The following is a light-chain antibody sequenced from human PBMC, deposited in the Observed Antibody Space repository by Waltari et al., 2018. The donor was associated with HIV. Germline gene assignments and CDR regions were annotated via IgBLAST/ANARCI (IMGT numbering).Light chain of an antibody. CDR1: QTVSSNS. CDR2: DAS. V-gene: IGKV3-20*01. CDR3: QQYALSPFT. Sequence: EIVLTHSPGPHSFSPGRSASLSCRASQTVSSNSIAWYQVRPGQAPRVVIYDASYRAADIPDRFTGSGSGTNFTLTITRLEPEDFALYFCQQYALSPFTFGQGTSLEV. J-gene: IGKJ2*01.